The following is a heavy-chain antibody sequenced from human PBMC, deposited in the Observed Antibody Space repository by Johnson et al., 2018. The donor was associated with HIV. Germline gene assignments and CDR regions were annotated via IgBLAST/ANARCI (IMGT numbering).Heavy chain of an antibody. J-gene: IGHJ3*02. Sequence: VQLVESGGGLVQPGGSLRLSCAASGFIFRNCWMHWVRQAPGKGLVWVARIYSDGSDTAYADSVKGRFTISRDNAKRPLYLQMNSLRAEDTAVYYCARKQWLELPSDAFDIWGQGTMVTVSS. CDR3: ARKQWLELPSDAFDI. V-gene: IGHV3-74*03. D-gene: IGHD6-19*01. CDR1: GFIFRNCW. CDR2: IYSDGSDT.